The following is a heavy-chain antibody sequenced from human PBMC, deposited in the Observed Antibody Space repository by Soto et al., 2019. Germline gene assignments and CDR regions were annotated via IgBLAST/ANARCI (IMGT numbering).Heavy chain of an antibody. CDR2: IYHSGST. V-gene: IGHV4-4*02. CDR3: ARSLYVHNWNHWPID. J-gene: IGHJ4*02. D-gene: IGHD1-20*01. CDR1: GGSISSSNW. Sequence: TSETLSLTCAVSGGSISSSNWWSWVRQPPGKGLEWIGEIYHSGSTNYNPSLKSRVTISVDKSKNQFSLKLSSVTAADTAVYYCARSLYVHNWNHWPIDWGQGTLVTVSS.